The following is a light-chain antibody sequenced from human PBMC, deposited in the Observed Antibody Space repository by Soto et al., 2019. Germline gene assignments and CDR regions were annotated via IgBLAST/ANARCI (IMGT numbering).Light chain of an antibody. CDR3: QQRSNWPPIT. J-gene: IGKJ5*01. CDR2: DAS. V-gene: IGKV3-11*01. CDR1: QSVSSY. Sequence: EIVMTQSPPPLSVSPGDGATLSCRSSQSVSSYLAWYQQKPGQAPRLLIYDASNRATGIPARFSGSGSGTDFTLTISSLEPEDFAVYYCQQRSNWPPITLGQGTRLEIK.